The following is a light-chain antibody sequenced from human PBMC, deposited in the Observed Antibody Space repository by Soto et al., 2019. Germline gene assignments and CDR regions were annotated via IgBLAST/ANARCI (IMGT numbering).Light chain of an antibody. J-gene: IGKJ1*01. CDR2: DVP. CDR1: ESVTNY. Sequence: EIVLAQSPATQSLSPGESGTLSCRASESVTNYLAWYQQKPGQAPRLLVYDVPNRATGIPARFSGGGSGTDFTLTISNLEPEDFAVYYCQQRSDWPWTFGQGTKVDI. V-gene: IGKV3-11*01. CDR3: QQRSDWPWT.